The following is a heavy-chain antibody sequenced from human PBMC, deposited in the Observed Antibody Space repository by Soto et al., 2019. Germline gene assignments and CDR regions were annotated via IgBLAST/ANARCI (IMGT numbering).Heavy chain of an antibody. V-gene: IGHV3-23*04. D-gene: IGHD3-22*01. CDR1: GFTFSSYA. CDR3: AKDRLGYYDSSGYYGA. Sequence: EVQLVESGGGLVQPGGSLRLSCAASGFTFSSYAMSWVRQAPGKGLEWVSAISGSGGSTYYADSVKGRFTISRDNSKNTLYLQMNSLRAEDTAVYYCAKDRLGYYDSSGYYGAWGQVPLVTVSS. J-gene: IGHJ5*02. CDR2: ISGSGGST.